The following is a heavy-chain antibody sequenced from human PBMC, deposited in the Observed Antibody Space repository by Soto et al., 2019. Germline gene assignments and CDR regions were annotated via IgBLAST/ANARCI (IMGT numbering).Heavy chain of an antibody. V-gene: IGHV1-46*01. CDR2: INPSGGST. CDR1: GYTFTSYY. J-gene: IGHJ5*02. CDR3: ARGGHYYDSVAGWFDP. D-gene: IGHD3-22*01. Sequence: QVQLVQSGAEGKMPGASVKVSCKASGYTFTSYYMHWVRQAPGQGLEWMGIINPSGGSTSYPQKFQGRVTMTRDTSPSTVYMELSSLRSEDTAVYYCARGGHYYDSVAGWFDPWGQGTLVTVSS.